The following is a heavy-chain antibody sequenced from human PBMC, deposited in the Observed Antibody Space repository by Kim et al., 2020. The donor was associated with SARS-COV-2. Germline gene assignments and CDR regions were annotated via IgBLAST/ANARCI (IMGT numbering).Heavy chain of an antibody. D-gene: IGHD6-13*01. Sequence: SETLSLTCTVSGGSISSSSYYWGWIRQPPGKGLEWIGSIYYSGSTYYNPSLKSRVTISVDTSKNQFSLKLSSVTAADTAVYYCARGGLAAAGLFDYWGQGTLVTVSS. CDR1: GGSISSSSYY. J-gene: IGHJ4*02. V-gene: IGHV4-39*01. CDR2: IYYSGST. CDR3: ARGGLAAAGLFDY.